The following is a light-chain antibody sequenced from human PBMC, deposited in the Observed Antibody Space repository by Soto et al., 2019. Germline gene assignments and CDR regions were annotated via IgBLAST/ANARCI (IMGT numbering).Light chain of an antibody. V-gene: IGKV1-39*01. CDR2: AIS. CDR3: QQSYSMPPWT. Sequence: DIQMTQSPSSLSASVGDSVTISCRAGQTINTYLNWYQQKPGQAPKVLIFAISTLQPGVPSRFRGSGSGTEFSLTISSLQSEDAATYSCQQSYSMPPWTFGQGTKVQIK. CDR1: QTINTY. J-gene: IGKJ1*01.